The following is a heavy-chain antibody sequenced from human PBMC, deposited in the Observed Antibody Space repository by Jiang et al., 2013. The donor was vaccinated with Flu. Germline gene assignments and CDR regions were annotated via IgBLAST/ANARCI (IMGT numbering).Heavy chain of an antibody. CDR1: GFTFSSYG. D-gene: IGHD1-26*01. V-gene: IGHV3-30*18. J-gene: IGHJ6*03. CDR2: ISYDGSNK. Sequence: QLLESGGGVVQPGRSLRLSCAASGFTFSSYGMHWVRQAPGKGLEWVAVISYDGSNKYYADSVKGRFTISRDNSKNTLYLQMNSLRAEDTAVYYCAKDSSEWELLEDYYMDVWGKGTT. CDR3: AKDSSEWELLEDYYMDV.